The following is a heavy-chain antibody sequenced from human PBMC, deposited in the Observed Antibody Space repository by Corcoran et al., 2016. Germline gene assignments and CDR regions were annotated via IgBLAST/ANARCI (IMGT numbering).Heavy chain of an antibody. CDR3: ARDRWGPYCSSTSCYFDY. CDR1: GYTFTSYG. Sequence: QVQLVQSGAEVKKPGASVKVSCKASGYTFTSYGISWVRQAPGQGLEWMGWISAYNGNTNYAQKLQGRVTMTTDTSTSTAYMELRSLRSDDTAVYCCARDRWGPYCSSTSCYFDYWGQGTLVTVSS. V-gene: IGHV1-18*01. CDR2: ISAYNGNT. D-gene: IGHD2-2*01. J-gene: IGHJ4*02.